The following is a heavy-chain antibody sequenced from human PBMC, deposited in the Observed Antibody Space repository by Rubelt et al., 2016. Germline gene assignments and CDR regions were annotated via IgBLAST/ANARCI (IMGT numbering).Heavy chain of an antibody. V-gene: IGHV4-34*01. CDR3: ARGRIKIAAAGTLRHNIFDP. D-gene: IGHD6-13*01. CDR2: INHSGST. Sequence: QVQLQQWGAGLLKPSETLSLTCAVYGGSFSGYYWSWIRQPPGKGLEWIGEINHSGSTNYNPSLKSRVTISVDTSKSQFSRKLSSVTAADTAVYYCARGRIKIAAAGTLRHNIFDPWGQGTLVTVSS. CDR1: GGSFSGYY. J-gene: IGHJ5*02.